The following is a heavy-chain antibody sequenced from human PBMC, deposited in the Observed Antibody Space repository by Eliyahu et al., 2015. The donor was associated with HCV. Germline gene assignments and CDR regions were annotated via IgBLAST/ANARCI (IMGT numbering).Heavy chain of an antibody. V-gene: IGHV3-9*01. D-gene: IGHD3-10*01. J-gene: IGHJ6*02. CDR2: ISWNSGSI. CDR1: GFTFEXYA. CDR3: AKDFGSGNYYLTYGDHYYGMDV. Sequence: EVQLVESGGGLVQPGRSLRXSCAASGFTFEXYAXXWVRQSPGKGLEWVSGISWNSGSIGYADSVKGRFTISRDNAKNSLYLQMNSLRVEDTALYYCAKDFGSGNYYLTYGDHYYGMDVWGQGTTVTVSS.